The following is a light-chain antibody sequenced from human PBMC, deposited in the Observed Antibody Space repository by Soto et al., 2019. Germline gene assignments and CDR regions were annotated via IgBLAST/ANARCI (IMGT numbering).Light chain of an antibody. CDR3: QQYNNWPWT. CDR2: GAS. Sequence: EIVLTQSLATLSLSPGGRATLSCRASQSISDTLAWYQQKPGQAPRLLIYGASTRAPGFPARFSGSGSGTDFTLTISSLQSEDFAVYYCQQYNNWPWTFGQGTKVDIK. J-gene: IGKJ1*01. V-gene: IGKV3-15*01. CDR1: QSISDT.